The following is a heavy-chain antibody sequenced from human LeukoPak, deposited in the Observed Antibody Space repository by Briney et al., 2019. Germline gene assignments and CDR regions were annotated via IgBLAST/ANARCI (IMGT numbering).Heavy chain of an antibody. Sequence: SETLSLTCTVSGGSISSYYWSWIRQPPGKGLEWIGYIYYSGSTNYNPSLKSRVTISVDTSKNQFSLKLSSVTAADTAVYYCASSLLWFGDGAFDIWGQGTMVTVSS. CDR1: GGSISSYY. CDR3: ASSLLWFGDGAFDI. J-gene: IGHJ3*02. V-gene: IGHV4-59*12. D-gene: IGHD3-10*01. CDR2: IYYSGST.